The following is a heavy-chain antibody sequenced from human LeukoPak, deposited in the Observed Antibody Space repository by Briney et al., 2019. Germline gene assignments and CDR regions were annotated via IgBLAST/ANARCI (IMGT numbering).Heavy chain of an antibody. CDR3: AKGRKWELPLDY. CDR2: ISGSGDTT. Sequence: GGSLRLSCAASGFTFNNYAMSWVRQAPGKGLEWVSAISGSGDTTYYAYSVKGRFTISRDNSKNTLYLKMNSLRAEDTAVYYCAKGRKWELPLDYWGQGKLVTVSS. CDR1: GFTFNNYA. V-gene: IGHV3-23*01. J-gene: IGHJ4*02. D-gene: IGHD1-26*01.